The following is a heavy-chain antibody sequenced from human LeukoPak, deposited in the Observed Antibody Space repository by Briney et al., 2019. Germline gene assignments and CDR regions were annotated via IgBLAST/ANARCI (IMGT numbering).Heavy chain of an antibody. J-gene: IGHJ5*02. CDR3: ARGLWFGQEGNWFDP. CDR1: GGTFSRYA. D-gene: IGHD3-10*01. Sequence: ASVKVSCKASGGTFSRYAISCVRQAPGQGLEWMGGIIPIFGTANYAQKFQGRVTITTDESTSTTYMELSSLRSEDTAVYYCARGLWFGQEGNWFDPWGQGTLVTVSS. V-gene: IGHV1-69*05. CDR2: IIPIFGTA.